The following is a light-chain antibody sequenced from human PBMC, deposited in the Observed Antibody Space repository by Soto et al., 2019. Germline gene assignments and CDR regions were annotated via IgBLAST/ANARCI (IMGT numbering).Light chain of an antibody. Sequence: QSVLTQPASVSGSPGQWITISCTGTSSDLGSRNLVSWYQQHPGKAPKLMIYEGSKRPSGVSNRFSGTKSGNTASLTISGLQAEDEADYYCCSYADGSTYVFGTGTKVTVL. CDR3: CSYADGSTYV. CDR1: SSDLGSRNL. CDR2: EGS. J-gene: IGLJ1*01. V-gene: IGLV2-23*01.